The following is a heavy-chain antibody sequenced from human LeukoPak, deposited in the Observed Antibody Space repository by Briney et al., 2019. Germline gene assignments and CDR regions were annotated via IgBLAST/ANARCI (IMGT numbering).Heavy chain of an antibody. CDR1: GFTFSNNG. J-gene: IGHJ4*02. V-gene: IGHV3-23*01. CDR2: INPSGDIT. Sequence: GGSLRLSCAASGFTFSNNGMNWVRQAPGKGLEWVSGINPSGDITYYADSVKGRFTISRDNSKNTLYLEVISLTAEDTAVYYCAKDDAWLRFGEWSQGTLVTVSS. CDR3: AKDDAWLRFGE. D-gene: IGHD3-10*01.